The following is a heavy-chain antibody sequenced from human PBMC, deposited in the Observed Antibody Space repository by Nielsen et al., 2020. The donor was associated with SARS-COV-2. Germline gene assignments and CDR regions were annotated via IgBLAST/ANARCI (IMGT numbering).Heavy chain of an antibody. CDR3: AREGGEITTSYFDY. CDR1: GYTFTGYY. Sequence: ASVKVSCKASGYTFTGYYMHWVRQAPGQGLEWMGWINPNSGGTNYAQKFQGWVTMTRDTSISTAYMELSSLRSEDTAVYYCAREGGEITTSYFDYWGRGTRVTVSS. CDR2: INPNSGGT. D-gene: IGHD3-22*01. J-gene: IGHJ4*02. V-gene: IGHV1-2*04.